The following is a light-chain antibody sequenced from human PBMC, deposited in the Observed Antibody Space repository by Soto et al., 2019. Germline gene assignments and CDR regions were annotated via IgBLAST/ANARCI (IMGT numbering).Light chain of an antibody. Sequence: QSALTQPASVSGSPGQSITISCTGASSDVGSYNFVSWYQQHPGKAPKLMIYDVSTRPSGVSNRFSGSKSGNTASLTISGLQAEDEADYYCCSYAGTSTWVFGGGTQLTVL. J-gene: IGLJ3*02. CDR1: SSDVGSYNF. CDR3: CSYAGTSTWV. V-gene: IGLV2-23*02. CDR2: DVS.